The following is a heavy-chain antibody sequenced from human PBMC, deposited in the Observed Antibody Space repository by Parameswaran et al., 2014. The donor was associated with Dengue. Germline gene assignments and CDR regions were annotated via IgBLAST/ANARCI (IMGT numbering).Heavy chain of an antibody. CDR3: ARVYYYDSSGYYYENYYYGMDV. D-gene: IGHD3-22*01. CDR2: ISSSSSTI. Sequence: VRQMPGKGLEWVSYISSSSSTIYYADSVKGRFTISRDNAKNSLYLQMNSLRAEDTAVYYCARVYYYDSSGYYYENYYYGMDVWGQGTTVTVSS. V-gene: IGHV3-48*01. J-gene: IGHJ6*02.